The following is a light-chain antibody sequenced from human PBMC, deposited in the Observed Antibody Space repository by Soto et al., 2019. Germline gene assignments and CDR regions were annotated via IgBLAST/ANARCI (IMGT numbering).Light chain of an antibody. V-gene: IGKV3-20*01. CDR3: QHFGSSPPWT. Sequence: EIFVTQSPGSLSFSPREIATLSCRALQSVSSSYLAWYQQKPGQAPRLLIYGASSRATGIPDRFSGSGSGTDFTLTISRLEPEDFAVYYCQHFGSSPPWTFGQGTKVDIK. CDR2: GAS. CDR1: QSVSSSY. J-gene: IGKJ1*01.